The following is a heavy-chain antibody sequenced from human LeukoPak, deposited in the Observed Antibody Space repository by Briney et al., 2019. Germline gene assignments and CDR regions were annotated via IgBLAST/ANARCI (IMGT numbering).Heavy chain of an antibody. J-gene: IGHJ3*02. CDR3: ARGRRIAVAGPSGGAFDI. CDR1: GFTFSSYS. V-gene: IGHV3-21*01. CDR2: ISSSSSYI. Sequence: GGSLRLSCAASGFTFSSYSMNWVRHAPGKGLEWVSSISSSSSYIYYADSVKGRFTISRDNSKNTLYLQMNCLRAEDTAVYYCARGRRIAVAGPSGGAFDIWGQGTMVTAPS. D-gene: IGHD6-19*01.